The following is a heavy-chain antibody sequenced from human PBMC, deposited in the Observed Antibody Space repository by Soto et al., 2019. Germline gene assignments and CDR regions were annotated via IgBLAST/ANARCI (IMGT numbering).Heavy chain of an antibody. CDR1: GGTFSTFA. CDR2: IILVFGPA. CDR3: ARAARRYFDY. Sequence: QVQLVQSGVEVKKPGSSVRVSCMASGGTFSTFAISWVRQAPEQGLEWMGGIILVFGPANYAQKFHGRFTITADKSTSTAYLELSSLRSEDTAVYYCARAARRYFDYWGQGTLVTVSS. V-gene: IGHV1-69*06. J-gene: IGHJ4*02.